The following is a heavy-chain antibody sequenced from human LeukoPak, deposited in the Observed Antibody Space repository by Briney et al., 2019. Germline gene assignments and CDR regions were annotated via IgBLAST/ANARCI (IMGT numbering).Heavy chain of an antibody. Sequence: GGSLRLSCAASGFTFSSYSMNWVRQAPGKGLEWVSAVSSDGINTYYTDSLKGRFTISRDNSKNTVCLQMHSVAAEDTAVYYCAKPFGFLEWLYGGYFDSWGQGTLVTVSS. CDR1: GFTFSSYS. V-gene: IGHV3-23*01. D-gene: IGHD3-3*01. CDR2: VSSDGINT. J-gene: IGHJ4*02. CDR3: AKPFGFLEWLYGGYFDS.